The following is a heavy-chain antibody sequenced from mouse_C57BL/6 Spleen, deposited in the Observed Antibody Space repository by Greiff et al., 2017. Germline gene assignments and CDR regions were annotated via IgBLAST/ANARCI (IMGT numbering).Heavy chain of an antibody. J-gene: IGHJ1*03. V-gene: IGHV5-6*01. CDR2: ISSGGSYT. D-gene: IGHD1-1*01. Sequence: EVKLMESGGDLVKPGGSLKLSCAASGFTFSSYGMSWVRQTPDKRLEWVATISSGGSYTYYPDSVKGRFTISRDNAKNTLYLQMSRLKSEDTAMYYCARPDYYGSSYDWYFDVWGTGTTVTVSS. CDR3: ARPDYYGSSYDWYFDV. CDR1: GFTFSSYG.